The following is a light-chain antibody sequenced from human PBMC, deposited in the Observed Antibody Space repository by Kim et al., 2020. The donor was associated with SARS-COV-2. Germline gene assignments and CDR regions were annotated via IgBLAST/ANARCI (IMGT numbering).Light chain of an antibody. CDR2: GTS. V-gene: IGKV3-20*01. CDR1: QSISSRD. J-gene: IGKJ3*01. CDR3: QQYGGSFT. Sequence: SPGERATLSCRASQSISSRDLAWYQQKPGQAPRLLIYGTSTRAAGIPDRFSGSGSGTDFTLTISRLEPEDFAVYYCQQYGGSFTFGPGTKVDIK.